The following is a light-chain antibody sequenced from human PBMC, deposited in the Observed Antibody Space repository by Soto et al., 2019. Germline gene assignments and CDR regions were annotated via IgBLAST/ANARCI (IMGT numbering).Light chain of an antibody. CDR2: AVS. CDR3: SSYTSSSTLGV. V-gene: IGLV2-14*01. Sequence: QSVLTRPASVSGSPGESITISCTGTSSDVGYYDYVSWYQQHPGKAPKLMIYAVSSRPSGVSNRFSGSKSGNTASPTISGLQAEDEADYYCSSYTSSSTLGVFGTGTKVTVL. CDR1: SSDVGYYDY. J-gene: IGLJ1*01.